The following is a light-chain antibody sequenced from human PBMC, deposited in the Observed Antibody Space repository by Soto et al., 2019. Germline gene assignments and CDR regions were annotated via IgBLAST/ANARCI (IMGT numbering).Light chain of an antibody. CDR2: EGS. J-gene: IGLJ1*01. V-gene: IGLV2-23*03. CDR1: SSDVGSYDL. CDR3: CSYAGGSTFYV. Sequence: QSVLTQPASVSGSPGQSITIPCTGTSSDVGSYDLVPWYQQHPGKAPQLMIYEGSKRPSGVSNRFSGSKSGNTASLTISGLQAEDEADYYCCSYAGGSTFYVFGSGTKVTDL.